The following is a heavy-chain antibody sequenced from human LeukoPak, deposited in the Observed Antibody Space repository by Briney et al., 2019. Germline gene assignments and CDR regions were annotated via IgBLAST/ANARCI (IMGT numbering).Heavy chain of an antibody. CDR2: ISSSSSYI. V-gene: IGHV3-21*01. CDR1: GFTFSSYS. CDR3: ARDLGEQWLVHELDY. D-gene: IGHD6-19*01. J-gene: IGHJ4*02. Sequence: GGSLRLSCAASGFTFSSYSMNWVRQAPGKGLEWVSSISSSSSYIYYADSVKGRFTISRDNSKNTLYLQMNSLRAEDTAVYYCARDLGEQWLVHELDYWGQGTLVTDSS.